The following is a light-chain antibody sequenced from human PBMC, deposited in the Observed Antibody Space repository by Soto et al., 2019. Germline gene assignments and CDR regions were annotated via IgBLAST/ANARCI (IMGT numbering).Light chain of an antibody. J-gene: IGLJ2*01. Sequence: QSALTQPRSVSGSPGQSVTISCTGTSSDVGAYRYVSWYQQHPGKAPRLIIYDVSKRPSGVPDRFSGSKSGNTASLTISGLQAEDEADYYCCSYAGTYTLVFGEGTKVTVL. CDR2: DVS. CDR3: CSYAGTYTLV. CDR1: SSDVGAYRY. V-gene: IGLV2-11*01.